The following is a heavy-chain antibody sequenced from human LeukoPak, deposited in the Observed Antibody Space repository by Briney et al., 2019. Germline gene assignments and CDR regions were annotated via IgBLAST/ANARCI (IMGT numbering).Heavy chain of an antibody. CDR3: ARGGTNYYYMDV. V-gene: IGHV3-23*01. Sequence: PGGSLRLSCAASGFTYSSYAMSWVRQAPGKGLEWVSGISGSGGSTYHADSVKGRFTISRYNSKNTLYLQMDSLRVDDTALYYCARGGTNYYYMDVWGNGTTVTVSS. CDR2: ISGSGGST. J-gene: IGHJ6*03. CDR1: GFTYSSYA.